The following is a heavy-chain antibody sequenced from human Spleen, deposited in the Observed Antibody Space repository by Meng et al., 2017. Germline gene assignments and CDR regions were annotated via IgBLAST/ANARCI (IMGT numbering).Heavy chain of an antibody. CDR2: ISSSGSTI. Sequence: GGSLRLSCVVSDFTFSNYEFNWVRQPPGKGLEWVSYISSSGSTIYYADSVKGRFTISRDNAKKSLYLQMNSLRVEDTAVYYCARGSVQLETPFDYWGQGTLVTVSS. CDR1: DFTFSNYE. CDR3: ARGSVQLETPFDY. D-gene: IGHD1-1*01. V-gene: IGHV3-48*03. J-gene: IGHJ4*02.